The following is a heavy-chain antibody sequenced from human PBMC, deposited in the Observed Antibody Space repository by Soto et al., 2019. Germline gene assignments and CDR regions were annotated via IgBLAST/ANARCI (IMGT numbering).Heavy chain of an antibody. J-gene: IGHJ3*02. CDR1: GFTFSSYA. D-gene: IGHD6-19*01. CDR2: ISYDGSNK. CDR3: ARGIAVAGWGAFDI. V-gene: IGHV3-30-3*01. Sequence: QVQLVESGGGVVQPGRSLRLSCAASGFTFSSYAMHWVRQAPGKGLEWVAVISYDGSNKYYADSVKGRFTSYRDNSKNTLYVQMNGLGAEDRAVYYCARGIAVAGWGAFDIWGKGTMVTVSS.